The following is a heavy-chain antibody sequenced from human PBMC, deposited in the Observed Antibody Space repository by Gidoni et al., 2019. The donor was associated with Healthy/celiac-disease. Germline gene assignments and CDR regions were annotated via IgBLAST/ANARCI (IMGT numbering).Heavy chain of an antibody. CDR2: IYYSGST. J-gene: IGHJ4*02. CDR1: GGSISSYS. CDR3: ARVGDSSGYLPFDY. D-gene: IGHD3-22*01. Sequence: QVQLQESGPGLEKPSETLSLTCTDSGGSISSYSWSWIRQPPGKGLEWSGYIYYSGSTTYNPSLKSRVTISVDTSKNQFSLKLSSVTAADTAVYYCARVGDSSGYLPFDYWGQGTLVTVSS. V-gene: IGHV4-59*01.